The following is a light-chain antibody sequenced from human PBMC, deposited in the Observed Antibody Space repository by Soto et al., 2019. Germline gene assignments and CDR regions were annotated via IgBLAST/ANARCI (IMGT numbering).Light chain of an antibody. CDR1: SSNIGSNT. V-gene: IGLV1-44*01. Sequence: QSVLTQPPSASGTPGKRVTISCSGSSSNIGSNTVNWYQQLPGTAPKLLIYSNNQRPSGVPDRFSGSKSGTSASLAISGLQSEYEADYYCAAWDDSLNGYVFGTGTKLTVL. CDR2: SNN. J-gene: IGLJ1*01. CDR3: AAWDDSLNGYV.